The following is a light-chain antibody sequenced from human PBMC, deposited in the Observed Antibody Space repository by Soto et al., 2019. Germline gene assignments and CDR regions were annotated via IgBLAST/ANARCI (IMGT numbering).Light chain of an antibody. V-gene: IGLV2-23*02. J-gene: IGLJ1*01. Sequence: QSALTQPASVSGSPGQSITISCTGTSSDVGSYNLVSWFQQCPGTAPKLLIFEDTKRPSGISNRFSGSKSGNTASLTISGLQAEDEADYYCCSYAGHSTFLYVIGTGTKLTVL. CDR3: CSYAGHSTFLYV. CDR2: EDT. CDR1: SSDVGSYNL.